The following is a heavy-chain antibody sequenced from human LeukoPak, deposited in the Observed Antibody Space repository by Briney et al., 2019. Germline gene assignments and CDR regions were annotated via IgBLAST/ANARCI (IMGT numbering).Heavy chain of an antibody. J-gene: IGHJ5*02. CDR2: IWYDGSNK. CDR3: AGDSWNYGFLVP. D-gene: IGHD1-7*01. V-gene: IGHV3-33*01. CDR1: RFTFSTYG. Sequence: GGSLRPTCAASRFTFSTYGIHWVRQAPGKGLEWVAVIWYDGSNKYYADSVKGRFTISRDNSKNTVYLQMNSLRAEDTAIYYCAGDSWNYGFLVPWGQGTLVTVSS.